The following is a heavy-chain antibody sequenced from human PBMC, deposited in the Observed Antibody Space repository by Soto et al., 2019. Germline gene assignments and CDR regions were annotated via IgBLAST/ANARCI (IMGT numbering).Heavy chain of an antibody. CDR3: ARVSQSFIEYFQY. J-gene: IGHJ1*01. CDR1: GFTFSSYE. D-gene: IGHD3-16*02. Sequence: XGSLGLSGAASGFTFSSYEMIWVRQAPGKGLEWVSYISSSGSTIYYADSVKGRFTISRDNAKNSLYLQMNSLRAEDTAVYNCARVSQSFIEYFQYWGKGTLVTVSS. V-gene: IGHV3-48*03. CDR2: ISSSGSTI.